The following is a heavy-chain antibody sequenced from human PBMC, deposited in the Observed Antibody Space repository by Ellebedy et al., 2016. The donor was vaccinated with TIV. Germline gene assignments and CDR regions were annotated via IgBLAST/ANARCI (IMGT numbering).Heavy chain of an antibody. Sequence: SETLSLTXTVSGGSISSYYWSWIRQPPGKGLEWIGYVYYSGSSNYNPSLKSRVTISVDTSKNQFSLKLSSVTAADTAFYYCARAPPTSGTLFYWGQGTLVTVSS. J-gene: IGHJ4*02. CDR3: ARAPPTSGTLFY. V-gene: IGHV4-59*12. CDR1: GGSISSYY. D-gene: IGHD3-10*01. CDR2: VYYSGSS.